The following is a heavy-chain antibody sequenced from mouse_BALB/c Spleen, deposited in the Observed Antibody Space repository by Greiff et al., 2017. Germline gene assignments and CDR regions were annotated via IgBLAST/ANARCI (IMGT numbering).Heavy chain of an antibody. Sequence: QVQLKESGAELVRPGTSVKVSCKASGYAFTNYLIEWVKQRPGQGLEWIGVINPGSGGTNYNEKFKGKATLTADKSSSTAYMQLSSLTSDDSAVYFCARSDYYDYDGEGLYAMDYWGQGTSVTVSS. CDR2: INPGSGGT. CDR1: GYAFTNYL. J-gene: IGHJ4*01. V-gene: IGHV1-54*01. D-gene: IGHD2-4*01. CDR3: ARSDYYDYDGEGLYAMDY.